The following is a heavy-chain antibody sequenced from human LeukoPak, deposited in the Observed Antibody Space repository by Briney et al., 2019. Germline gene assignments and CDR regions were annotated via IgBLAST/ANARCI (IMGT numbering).Heavy chain of an antibody. D-gene: IGHD3-3*01. Sequence: PSGTLSLTCAVSGGSISSSNWWSWVRQAPGKGLEWIGEIHHSGSANYNPSLKSRVTISVDKSKNQLSLNLNSVTAADTAVYYCAREGGFYRPLDYSGQGALVTVSS. V-gene: IGHV4-4*02. J-gene: IGHJ4*02. CDR1: GGSISSSNW. CDR3: AREGGFYRPLDY. CDR2: IHHSGSA.